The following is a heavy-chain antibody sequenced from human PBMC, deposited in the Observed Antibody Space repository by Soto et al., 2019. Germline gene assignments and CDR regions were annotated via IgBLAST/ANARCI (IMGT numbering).Heavy chain of an antibody. CDR1: GFTFSTYA. CDR3: AKRRGAGGHFDY. Sequence: EVELLESGGGLVQPEGSLRLSCAASGFTFSTYAMGWVRQAPGKGLEWVSVVSSGGGTHYADSVKGRFTVSRDNSKNTLSLQXNXLRXXDTXXXXXAKRRGAGGHFDYWGQGALVTVSS. V-gene: IGHV3-23*01. J-gene: IGHJ4*02. CDR2: VSSGGGT. D-gene: IGHD2-15*01.